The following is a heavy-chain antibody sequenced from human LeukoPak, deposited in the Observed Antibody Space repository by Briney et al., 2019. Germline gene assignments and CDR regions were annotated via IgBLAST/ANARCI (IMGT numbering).Heavy chain of an antibody. Sequence: PVKVSCKASGGTFSSYAISWVRQAPGQGLEWMGGIIPIFGTANYAQKFQGRVTITADESTSTAYMELSSLRSEDTAVYYCARVEKPRAYESSGYQPLDYWGQGTLVTVSS. J-gene: IGHJ4*02. CDR1: GGTFSSYA. CDR2: IIPIFGTA. CDR3: ARVEKPRAYESSGYQPLDY. D-gene: IGHD3-22*01. V-gene: IGHV1-69*13.